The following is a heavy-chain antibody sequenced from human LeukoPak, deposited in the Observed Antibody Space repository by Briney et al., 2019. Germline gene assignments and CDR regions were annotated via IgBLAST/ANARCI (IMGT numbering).Heavy chain of an antibody. CDR2: IYYSGST. J-gene: IGHJ4*02. CDR3: ARGAQAWQLVPFDF. CDR1: GGSISSYY. V-gene: IGHV4-59*01. D-gene: IGHD6-13*01. Sequence: SETLSLTCTVSGGSISSYYWTWIRQPPGKGLEWIGYIYYSGSTSYNPSLKSRVTISVDTSKNQFSLKLSSVTAADTAVYYCARGAQAWQLVPFDFWGQGALVAVSS.